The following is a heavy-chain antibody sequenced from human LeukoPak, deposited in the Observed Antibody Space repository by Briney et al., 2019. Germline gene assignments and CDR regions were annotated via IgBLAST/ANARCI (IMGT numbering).Heavy chain of an antibody. CDR1: GFTFSNYA. CDR2: ISGSGAGT. D-gene: IGHD6-19*01. J-gene: IGHJ4*02. V-gene: IGHV3-23*01. CDR3: AKGPLIKVAGTTWDF. Sequence: GGSLRLSCAASGFTFSNYAMSWVRQPPGKGLEWVSGISGSGAGTYYADSVKGRFTISRDNSKNTLFLQMNSLRAEDTAIYYCAKGPLIKVAGTTWDFWGQGTLVTVSS.